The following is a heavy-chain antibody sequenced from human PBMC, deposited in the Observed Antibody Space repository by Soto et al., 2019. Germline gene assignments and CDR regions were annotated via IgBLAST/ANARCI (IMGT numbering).Heavy chain of an antibody. D-gene: IGHD6-19*01. CDR1: GGPFSSYR. V-gene: IGHV1-69*13. CDR2: IAPIFGTA. CDR3: ARDEQWLVY. Sequence: SVKVSCRASGGPFSSYRINWVRQAPGQGLEWVGGIAPIFGTADYAQKFQGRVTITADESTSTAYMELSSMRSDDTDVYYAARDEQWLVYWGQGTLVTVPQ. J-gene: IGHJ4*02.